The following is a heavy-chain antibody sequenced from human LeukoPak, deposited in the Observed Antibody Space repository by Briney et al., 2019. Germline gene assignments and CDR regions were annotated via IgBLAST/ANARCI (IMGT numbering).Heavy chain of an antibody. CDR1: GFTFSSYG. D-gene: IGHD2-15*01. V-gene: IGHV3-33*01. J-gene: IGHJ4*02. CDR3: AGALGGSGYLVY. Sequence: GRSLRLSCAASGFTFSSYGMHWVRQAPGKWLEWVAVIWYDGSNKYYADSVKGRFTISRDNSKNTLYLQMNSLRAEDTAVYYCAGALGGSGYLVYWGQGTLVTVSS. CDR2: IWYDGSNK.